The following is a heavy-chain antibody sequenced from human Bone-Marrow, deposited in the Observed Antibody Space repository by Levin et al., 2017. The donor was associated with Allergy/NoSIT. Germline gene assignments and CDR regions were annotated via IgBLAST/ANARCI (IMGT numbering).Heavy chain of an antibody. CDR1: GFTFSKAW. V-gene: IGHV3-15*01. Sequence: GESLKISCAASGFTFSKAWMSWVRQAPGKGLEWVGRITDGGTTDYAAPVKGRFTISRDDSKKTLYLQMNTLKIEDTAVYYCTTEGLLNGGSYSDHWGQGTQVTVSS. CDR3: TTEGLLNGGSYSDH. CDR2: ITDGGTT. J-gene: IGHJ4*02. D-gene: IGHD1-26*01.